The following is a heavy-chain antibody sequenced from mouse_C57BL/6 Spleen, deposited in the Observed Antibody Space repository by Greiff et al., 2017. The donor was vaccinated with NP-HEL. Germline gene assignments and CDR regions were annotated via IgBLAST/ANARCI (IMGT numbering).Heavy chain of an antibody. CDR3: ARTITTVVEGTWFAY. CDR2: INPSNGGT. CDR1: GYTFTSYW. Sequence: QVQLKQPGTELVKPGASVKLSCKASGYTFTSYWMHWVKQRPGQGLEWIGNINPSNGGTNYNEKFKSKATLTVDKSSSTAYMQLSSLTSEDSAVYYCARTITTVVEGTWFAYWGQGTLVTVSA. J-gene: IGHJ3*01. V-gene: IGHV1-53*01. D-gene: IGHD1-1*01.